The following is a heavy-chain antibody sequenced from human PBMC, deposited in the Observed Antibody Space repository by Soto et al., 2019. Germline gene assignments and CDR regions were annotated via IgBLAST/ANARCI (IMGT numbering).Heavy chain of an antibody. V-gene: IGHV3-7*04. CDR1: GFTFNNYW. Sequence: EVQLVESGGGLVQPGGSLRLSCVASGFTFNNYWMGWVRQVPGKGLEWVANIKQDGSEKNYVDSVKGRFTISRDNAKKSLYLQMNSLRAEDTAVYYCARENYFDYWGQGTLVIVSS. CDR3: ARENYFDY. CDR2: IKQDGSEK. J-gene: IGHJ4*02.